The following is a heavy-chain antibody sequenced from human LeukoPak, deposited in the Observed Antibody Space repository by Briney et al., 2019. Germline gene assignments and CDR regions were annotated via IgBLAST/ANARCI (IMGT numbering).Heavy chain of an antibody. D-gene: IGHD3-10*01. Sequence: GGSLRLSCAASEFTVSSNYMSWVRQAPGKGLEWVSIIYSTGGKYYADSVKGRFTISRDNSKHTLHLQMNSLRAEDTAVYYCARGSDGRFAFDYWGKGILVTASS. CDR1: EFTVSSNY. J-gene: IGHJ4*02. V-gene: IGHV3-66*01. CDR2: IYSTGGK. CDR3: ARGSDGRFAFDY.